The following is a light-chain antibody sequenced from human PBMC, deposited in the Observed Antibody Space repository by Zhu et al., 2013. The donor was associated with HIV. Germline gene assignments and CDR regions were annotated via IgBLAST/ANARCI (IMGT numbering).Light chain of an antibody. CDR2: GAS. CDR1: RGVTSDY. J-gene: IGKJ1*01. V-gene: IGKV3-20*01. CDR3: QQTYIAPWT. Sequence: EFVLTQSPDTLSLSSGERATLFCRASRGVTSDYLAWYQHKPGQAPRLLIYGASSRAAGIPDRFSGSGSATDFTLTISRVEPEDFALYYCQQTYIAPWTFGQGTKVEIK.